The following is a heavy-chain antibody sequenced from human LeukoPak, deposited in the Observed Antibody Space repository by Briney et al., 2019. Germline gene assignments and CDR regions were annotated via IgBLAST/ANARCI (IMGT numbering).Heavy chain of an antibody. CDR2: IVVGSGNT. Sequence: GASVKVSCKAPGFTFTSSAMQWVRQARGQRLEWIGWIVVGSGNTNYAQKFQERVTITRDMSTSTAYMELSSLRSEDTAVYYCAREALSSGWYDYWGQGTLVTVSS. CDR3: AREALSSGWYDY. CDR1: GFTFTSSA. V-gene: IGHV1-58*02. J-gene: IGHJ4*02. D-gene: IGHD6-19*01.